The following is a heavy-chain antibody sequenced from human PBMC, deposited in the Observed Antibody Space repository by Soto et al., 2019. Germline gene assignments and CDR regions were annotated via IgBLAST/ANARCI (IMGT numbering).Heavy chain of an antibody. J-gene: IGHJ4*01. D-gene: IGHD1-26*01. CDR1: GFTFSNFA. CDR3: AKAARATTLYNFDF. V-gene: IGHV3-23*01. Sequence: GGSLRLSCVASGFTFSNFAMTWVRQPPGKGLEWVSVISDSGDTTFHADSVKGRFTISRDNSKKTVYLQMNSLRAEDTAVYYCAKAARATTLYNFDFWGQGTLVTVSS. CDR2: ISDSGDTT.